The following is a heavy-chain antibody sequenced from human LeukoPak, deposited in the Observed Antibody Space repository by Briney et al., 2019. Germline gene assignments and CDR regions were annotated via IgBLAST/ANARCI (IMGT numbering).Heavy chain of an antibody. D-gene: IGHD4-23*01. Sequence: GGSLRLSCAASGFSFRNYAIHWVRQAPGKGLEWVAVISYDGNNKYYADSVKGRFTISRDNSKNTLYLQMNSLRPEDTAVYYCARDAGGNSGDYYFDYWGQGTLVTVSS. J-gene: IGHJ4*02. CDR3: ARDAGGNSGDYYFDY. CDR2: ISYDGNNK. CDR1: GFSFRNYA. V-gene: IGHV3-30-3*01.